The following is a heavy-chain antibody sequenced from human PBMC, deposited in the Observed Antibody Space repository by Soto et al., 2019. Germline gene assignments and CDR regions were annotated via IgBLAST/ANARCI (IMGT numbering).Heavy chain of an antibody. CDR1: GFTFSSYS. J-gene: IGHJ6*04. CDR2: ISSSSSYI. D-gene: IGHD1-20*01. CDR3: ARDSYNWNYYYYYGMDV. V-gene: IGHV3-21*01. Sequence: GGSLRLSCAASGFTFSSYSMNWVRQAPGKGLEWVSSISSSSSYIYYADSVKGRFTISRDNAKNSLYLQMNSLRAEDTAVYYCARDSYNWNYYYYYGMDVWGKGTTVTVSS.